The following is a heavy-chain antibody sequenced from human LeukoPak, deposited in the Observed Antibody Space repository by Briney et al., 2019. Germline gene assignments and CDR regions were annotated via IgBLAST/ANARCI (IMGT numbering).Heavy chain of an antibody. V-gene: IGHV4-34*01. CDR2: INHSGST. Sequence: SETLSLTCAVYGESFSGYYWSWIRQPPGKGLEWIGEINHSGSTNYNPSLKSRVTISVDTSKNQFSLKLSSVTAADTAVYYCARGSRRYYDILTGYYNWDYFDYGGQGTLVTVSS. CDR3: ARGSRRYYDILTGYYNWDYFDY. D-gene: IGHD3-9*01. CDR1: GESFSGYY. J-gene: IGHJ4*02.